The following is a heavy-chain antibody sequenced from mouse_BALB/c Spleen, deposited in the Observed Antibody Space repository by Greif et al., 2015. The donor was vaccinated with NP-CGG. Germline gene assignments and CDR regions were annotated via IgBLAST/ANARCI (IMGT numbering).Heavy chain of an antibody. CDR3: ATETYIEV. CDR2: INPSTGYT. Sequence: VKLMEPGAELAKPGASVKMSCKASGYTFTSYWMHWVKQRPGQGLEWIGYINPSTGYTEYNQKFKDRATLTADKSSSTAYMQLNGLTTEDSAIYYCATETYIEVWDAATAFTVSS. V-gene: IGHV1-7*01. J-gene: IGHJ1*01. CDR1: GYTFTSYW.